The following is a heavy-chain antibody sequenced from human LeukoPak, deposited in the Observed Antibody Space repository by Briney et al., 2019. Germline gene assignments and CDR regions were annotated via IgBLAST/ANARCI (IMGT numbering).Heavy chain of an antibody. Sequence: SETLSLTCTVSGGSISSYDWIWIRQPPGKGLVWSGYIYYSGSTNYNPSLKSRVTISVDTSKNQFSLKLSSVTAADTAVYYCARARASGSYGYYGMDVWGQGTTVTVSS. CDR3: ARARASGSYGYYGMDV. V-gene: IGHV4-59*01. CDR1: GGSISSYD. D-gene: IGHD1-26*01. J-gene: IGHJ6*02. CDR2: IYYSGST.